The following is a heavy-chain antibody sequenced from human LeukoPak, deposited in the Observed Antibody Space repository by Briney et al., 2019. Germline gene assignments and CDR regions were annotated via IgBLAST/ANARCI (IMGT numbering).Heavy chain of an antibody. J-gene: IGHJ4*02. CDR3: AKDSHWILFDD. Sequence: ASVKVSCKTSGYTFTSYDINWVRQATGQGLEWMGWMNPNSGNIGYAQNFQGRVTITRNTSISTAYMELSSLRSEDTAVYYCAKDSHWILFDDWGQGTLVTVSS. D-gene: IGHD2-2*03. CDR2: MNPNSGNI. CDR1: GYTFTSYD. V-gene: IGHV1-8*03.